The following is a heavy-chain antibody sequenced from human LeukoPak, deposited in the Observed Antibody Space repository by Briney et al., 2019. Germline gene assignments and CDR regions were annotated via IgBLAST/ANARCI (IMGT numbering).Heavy chain of an antibody. V-gene: IGHV4-59*08. Sequence: SETLSLTCTVSGGSISSYYWSWIRQPPGKGLEWIGYIYYSGSTNYNPSLKSRVTISVDTSKNQFSLKLSSVTAADTAVYYCARGVVVTADEPYFDYWGQGTLVTASS. CDR1: GGSISSYY. CDR2: IYYSGST. J-gene: IGHJ4*02. D-gene: IGHD2-21*02. CDR3: ARGVVVTADEPYFDY.